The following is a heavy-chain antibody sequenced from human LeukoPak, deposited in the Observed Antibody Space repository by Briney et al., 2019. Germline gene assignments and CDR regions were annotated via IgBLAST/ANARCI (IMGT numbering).Heavy chain of an antibody. J-gene: IGHJ4*02. D-gene: IGHD2-21*01. CDR1: GFTFNTFW. CDR2: ITSESTFT. V-gene: IGHV3-21*01. Sequence: GGSLRLSCAASGFTFNTFWMHWVRQAPGKGLEWISSITSESTFTHYADAVKMKGRFTISRDNTKNSVYLQMNSLRVEDTAVYYCARGQFCGGDCFYFDYWGQGILVTVSS. CDR3: ARGQFCGGDCFYFDY.